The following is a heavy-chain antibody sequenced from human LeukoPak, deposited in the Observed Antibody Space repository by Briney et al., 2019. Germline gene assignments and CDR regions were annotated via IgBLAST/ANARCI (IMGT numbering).Heavy chain of an antibody. D-gene: IGHD3-22*01. J-gene: IGHJ4*02. CDR1: GFTFDTYR. CDR3: ARDLYYYDSSGYYLALDY. V-gene: IGHV3-7*01. CDR2: IKQDGSEE. Sequence: PGRSLRLSCAASGFTFDTYRMSWVRQAPGKGLEWVANIKQDGSEENYVDSVKGRFTISRDNAKGSLSLQMNRLRGEDTAVYYCARDLYYYDSSGYYLALDYWGQGTLVTVSS.